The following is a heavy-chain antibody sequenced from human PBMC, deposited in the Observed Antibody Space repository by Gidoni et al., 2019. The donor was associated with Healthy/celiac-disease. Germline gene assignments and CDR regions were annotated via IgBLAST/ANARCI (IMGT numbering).Heavy chain of an antibody. Sequence: QEQLVQSGAEVQKPRPSVKVPYKAPGRALTSYAISWVRQTHGQVLEWMGGIIPIFGTANSARKFQGRVTITADESTSTAYVELSSLGSEGTAVYYCARFSEDYGDYFGLDYWGQGTLVTVSS. CDR1: GRALTSYA. CDR2: IIPIFGTA. D-gene: IGHD4-17*01. V-gene: IGHV1-69*01. J-gene: IGHJ4*02. CDR3: ARFSEDYGDYFGLDY.